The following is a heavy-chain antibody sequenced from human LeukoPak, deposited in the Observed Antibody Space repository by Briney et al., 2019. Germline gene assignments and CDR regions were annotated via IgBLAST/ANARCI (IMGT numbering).Heavy chain of an antibody. Sequence: GASVKVSCEASGGTFNSYAISWVRQAPGQGLEWMGRIIPIFGTANYAQKFQGRVTITTDESTSTAYMELSSPRSEDTAVYYCARDHLDPNWFDPWGQGTLVTVSS. D-gene: IGHD1-1*01. CDR1: GGTFNSYA. CDR2: IIPIFGTA. V-gene: IGHV1-69*05. J-gene: IGHJ5*02. CDR3: ARDHLDPNWFDP.